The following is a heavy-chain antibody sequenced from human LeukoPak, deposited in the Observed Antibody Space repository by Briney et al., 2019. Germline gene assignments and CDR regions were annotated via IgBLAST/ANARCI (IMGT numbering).Heavy chain of an antibody. CDR3: ASRGVPAATNYFDY. Sequence: GASVKVSCKASGYTFTSYGISWVRQAPGQGLEWMGWISAYNGNTNYAQKLQGRVTMTTDTSTSTTYMELRSLRSDDTAVYYCASRGVPAATNYFDYWGQGTLVTVSS. V-gene: IGHV1-18*04. D-gene: IGHD2-2*01. CDR1: GYTFTSYG. J-gene: IGHJ4*02. CDR2: ISAYNGNT.